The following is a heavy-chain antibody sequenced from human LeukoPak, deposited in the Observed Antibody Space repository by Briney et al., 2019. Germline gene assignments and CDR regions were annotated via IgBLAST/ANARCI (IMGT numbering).Heavy chain of an antibody. CDR3: ARGPGYCSGGSCYGLGAFDI. Sequence: GGSLRLSCAASGFTFSSYSMNWVRQAPGKGLEWVSSISSSSSYIYYADSVKGRFTISRDNAKNSLYLQMNSLRAEDTAVYYCARGPGYCSGGSCYGLGAFDIWGQRTMVTVSS. V-gene: IGHV3-21*01. CDR1: GFTFSSYS. J-gene: IGHJ3*02. D-gene: IGHD2-15*01. CDR2: ISSSSSYI.